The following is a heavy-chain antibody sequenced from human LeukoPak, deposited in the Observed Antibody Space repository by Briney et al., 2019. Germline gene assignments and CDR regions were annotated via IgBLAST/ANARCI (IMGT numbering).Heavy chain of an antibody. J-gene: IGHJ4*02. CDR1: GYTFTSYG. D-gene: IGHD2-15*01. CDR3: ARDSRGYCSGGSCVPDY. CDR2: ISAYNGNT. V-gene: IGHV1-18*01. Sequence: ASVKVSCKASGYTFTSYGISWVRQAPGQGLEWMGWISAYNGNTNYAQKLQGRVTMTTDTSTSTAYMELMSLRSDDTAVYYCARDSRGYCSGGSCVPDYWGQGTLVTVSS.